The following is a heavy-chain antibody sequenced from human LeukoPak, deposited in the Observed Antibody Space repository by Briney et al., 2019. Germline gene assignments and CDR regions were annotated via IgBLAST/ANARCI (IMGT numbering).Heavy chain of an antibody. CDR2: VDLEDGDT. V-gene: IGHV1-69-2*01. CDR1: GYTFNDYY. D-gene: IGHD3-9*01. Sequence: MKISCKASGYTFNDYYIHWVQQAPGKGLEWMGRVDLEDGDTIYAEKFQGRVTITADTSTDTAYMDLSSLRSFDTAVYYCARGSRSFDWLRSYFDFWGQGTLVSVSS. J-gene: IGHJ4*02. CDR3: ARGSRSFDWLRSYFDF.